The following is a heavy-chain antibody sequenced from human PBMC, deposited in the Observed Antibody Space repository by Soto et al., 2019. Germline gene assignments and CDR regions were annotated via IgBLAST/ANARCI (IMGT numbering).Heavy chain of an antibody. V-gene: IGHV3-23*01. Sequence: EVQLLESGGGLVQPGGSLRLSCAASGFTFSSYAMSWVRQAPGKGLEWVSAISGSGGSTYYADSVKGRFTISRDNSKNTPYLQMNSLGAEDTAVYYCAKGGRYSGSRFYFDYWGQGTLVTVSS. CDR2: ISGSGGST. J-gene: IGHJ4*02. CDR3: AKGGRYSGSRFYFDY. D-gene: IGHD1-26*01. CDR1: GFTFSSYA.